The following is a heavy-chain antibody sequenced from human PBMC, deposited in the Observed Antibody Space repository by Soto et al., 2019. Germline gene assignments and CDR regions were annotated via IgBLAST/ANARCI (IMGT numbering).Heavy chain of an antibody. CDR1: GFTFKYIW. V-gene: IGHV3-15*07. CDR3: AALRAGSGWKGDDAFDI. Sequence: EVQLLESGGDLVEPGGSLRLSCAASGFTFKYIWLIWVRQAPGKGLEWVGRIKSRTDGGATDYAAPVKGRFTISRDDSKNPLYLQMDGLKTEDTAVYFCAALRAGSGWKGDDAFDILGQGTMVTGFS. D-gene: IGHD6-19*01. CDR2: IKSRTDGGAT. J-gene: IGHJ3*02.